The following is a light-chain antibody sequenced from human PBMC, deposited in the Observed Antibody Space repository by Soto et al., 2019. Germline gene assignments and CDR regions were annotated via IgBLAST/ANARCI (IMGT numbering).Light chain of an antibody. Sequence: QSVLTQPRSVSGSPGQSVTISCAGTSSDVGGYNYVSWYQQYPGKAPKLMISDVSKRPSGVPDRFSGSKSGNSASLAITGLQAEDEADYYCRSYDSSLSVVVFGGGTKLTVL. V-gene: IGLV2-11*01. CDR1: SSDVGGYNY. CDR2: DVS. J-gene: IGLJ2*01. CDR3: RSYDSSLSVVV.